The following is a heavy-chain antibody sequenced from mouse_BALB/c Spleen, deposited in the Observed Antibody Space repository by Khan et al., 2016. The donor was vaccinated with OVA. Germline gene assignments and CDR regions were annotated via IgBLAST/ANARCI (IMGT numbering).Heavy chain of an antibody. CDR3: ARQPYYHYNIMDY. CDR1: GFSLTSYG. CDR2: IWSDGST. J-gene: IGHJ4*01. Sequence: VKLLESGPGLVAPSQSLSITCTISGFSLTSYGVHWVRQPPGKGLEWLVVIWSDGSTTYNSALKSRLTISKDNSKNQVFLKMNSLQTDDTAVYFCARQPYYHYNIMDYWGQGTSVTVSS. V-gene: IGHV2-6-1*01. D-gene: IGHD2-10*01.